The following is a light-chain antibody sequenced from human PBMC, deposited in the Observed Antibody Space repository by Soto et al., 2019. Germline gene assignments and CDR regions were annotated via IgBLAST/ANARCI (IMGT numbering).Light chain of an antibody. CDR1: QSISSY. Sequence: DIQMTQPPSSLSASVGYRVTITCLASQSISSYLNWYQQKPGKAPKLLIYAASSLQSGVPSRFSGSGSGTDFTLTISSLQPEDFETYYCQQSYSTPRTFGQGTKVDIK. V-gene: IGKV1-39*01. CDR3: QQSYSTPRT. CDR2: AAS. J-gene: IGKJ1*01.